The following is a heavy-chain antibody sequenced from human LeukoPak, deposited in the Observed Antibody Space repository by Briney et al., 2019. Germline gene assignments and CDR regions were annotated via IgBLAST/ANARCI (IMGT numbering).Heavy chain of an antibody. CDR3: ARVVGDGYSEY. V-gene: IGHV4-59*01. CDR2: IYYSGGT. J-gene: IGHJ4*02. Sequence: SETLSLTCTVSGGFISSYYWSWIRQPPGKGLEWIGYIYYSGGTNYNPSLKSRVTISIDTSKNQFSLKLTSVTAADTAVYYCARVVGDGYSEYWGQGTLVTVSS. D-gene: IGHD5-24*01. CDR1: GGFISSYY.